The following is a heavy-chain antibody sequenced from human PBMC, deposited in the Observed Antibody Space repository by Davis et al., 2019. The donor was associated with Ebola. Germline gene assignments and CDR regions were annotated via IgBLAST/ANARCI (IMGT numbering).Heavy chain of an antibody. CDR1: GFTFDDYA. CDR3: ARVEH. J-gene: IGHJ1*01. V-gene: IGHV3-9*01. Sequence: PGGSLRLSCAASGFTFDDYAVHWVRQAPGKGLEWVSGISWNSGSIGYADSVKGRFAISRDNAKNSLYLQMNNLRVEDTGVYYCARVEHWGQGTLVTVSS. CDR2: ISWNSGSI.